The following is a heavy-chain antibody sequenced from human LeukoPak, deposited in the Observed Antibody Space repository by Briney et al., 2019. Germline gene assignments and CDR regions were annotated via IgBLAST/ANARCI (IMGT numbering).Heavy chain of an antibody. Sequence: GGSLRLSCAASGFAFSIYSLNWVRQTPGKRLEWVSYITGGSNNILYADSVKGRFTISRDNAKNSLYLQMNSLRAEDTAVYYCARTGRYCSSTSCSGDAFDIWGQGTMVTVSS. CDR1: GFAFSIYS. CDR3: ARTGRYCSSTSCSGDAFDI. D-gene: IGHD2-2*01. V-gene: IGHV3-48*04. J-gene: IGHJ3*02. CDR2: ITGGSNNI.